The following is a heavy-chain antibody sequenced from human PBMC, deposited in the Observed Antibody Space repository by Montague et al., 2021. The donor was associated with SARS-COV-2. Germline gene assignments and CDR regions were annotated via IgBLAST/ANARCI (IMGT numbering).Heavy chain of an antibody. V-gene: IGHV3-9*01. D-gene: IGHD5-18*01. Sequence: SLRLSCAASGFTFDDYAMHWVRQAPGKGLEWVSCISWNSGSIGYVDSVKGRFTISRDNAKNSLYLQMNSLRAEDTALYYCAKDINSYGEYYFDYWGQGTLVTVSS. J-gene: IGHJ4*02. CDR2: ISWNSGSI. CDR1: GFTFDDYA. CDR3: AKDINSYGEYYFDY.